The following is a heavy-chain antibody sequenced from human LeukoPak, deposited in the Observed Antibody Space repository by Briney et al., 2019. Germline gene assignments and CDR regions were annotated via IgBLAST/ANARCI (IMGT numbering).Heavy chain of an antibody. J-gene: IGHJ4*02. CDR2: ISYDGSNK. CDR3: AKAPYSSGWYLLRLD. V-gene: IGHV3-30*18. Sequence: GGSLRLSCAASGFTFSSYGMHWVRQAPGKGLEWVAVISYDGSNKYYADSVKGRFTISRDNSKNTLYLQMNSLRAEDTAVYYCAKAPYSSGWYLLRLDWGQGTLVTVSS. CDR1: GFTFSSYG. D-gene: IGHD6-19*01.